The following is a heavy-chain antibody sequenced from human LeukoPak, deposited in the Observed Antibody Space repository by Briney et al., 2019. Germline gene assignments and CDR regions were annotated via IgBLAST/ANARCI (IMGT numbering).Heavy chain of an antibody. D-gene: IGHD3-22*01. CDR3: AREKGYYYDSSGYHPIDY. CDR1: GGSISSGSYY. Sequence: SQTLSLTCTVSGGSISSGSYYWSWIRQPAGKGLEWIGRIYTSGSTNYNPSLKSRVTISVDTSKNQFSLKLSSVTATDTAVYYCAREKGYYYDSSGYHPIDYWGQGTLVTVSS. V-gene: IGHV4-61*02. J-gene: IGHJ4*02. CDR2: IYTSGST.